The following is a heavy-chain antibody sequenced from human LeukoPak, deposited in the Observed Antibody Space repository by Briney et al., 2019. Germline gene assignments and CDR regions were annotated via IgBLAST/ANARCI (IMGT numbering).Heavy chain of an antibody. CDR3: ARYGSGSRSTADWFDP. V-gene: IGHV4-31*03. CDR2: IYYSGST. J-gene: IGHJ5*02. CDR1: GGSISSGGYY. D-gene: IGHD3-10*01. Sequence: SQTLSLTCTVSGGSISSGGYYWSWIRRHPGKGLEWIGYIYYSGSTYYNPSLKSRVTISVDTSKNQFSLKLSSVTAADTAVYYCARYGSGSRSTADWFDPWGQGTLVTVSS.